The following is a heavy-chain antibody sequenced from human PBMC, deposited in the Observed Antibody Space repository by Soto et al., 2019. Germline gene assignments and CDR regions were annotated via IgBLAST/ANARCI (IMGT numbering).Heavy chain of an antibody. CDR2: IYHSGST. CDR3: ASHHYDFWSGPTSGVWFDP. V-gene: IGHV4-4*02. J-gene: IGHJ5*02. D-gene: IGHD3-3*01. CDR1: GGSISSSNW. Sequence: PSETLSLTCAVSGGSISSSNWWSWVRQPPGKGLEWIGEIYHSGSTNYNPSLKSRVTISVDKSKNQFSLKLSSVTAADTAVYYCASHHYDFWSGPTSGVWFDPWGQGTLVTVSS.